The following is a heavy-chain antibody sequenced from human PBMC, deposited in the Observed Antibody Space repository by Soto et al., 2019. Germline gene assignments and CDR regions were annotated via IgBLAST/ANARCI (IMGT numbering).Heavy chain of an antibody. V-gene: IGHV3-13*01. J-gene: IGHJ6*02. D-gene: IGHD6-13*01. CDR2: IGTAGDT. CDR3: AREVRIAAALPQNYGMDV. Sequence: PGGSLRLSCAASGFTFSSYDMHWVRQAKGKGLEWVSAIGTAGDTYYPGSVKGRFTISRENAKNSLYLQMNSLRAEDTAVYYCAREVRIAAALPQNYGMDVWGQGTTVTVSS. CDR1: GFTFSSYD.